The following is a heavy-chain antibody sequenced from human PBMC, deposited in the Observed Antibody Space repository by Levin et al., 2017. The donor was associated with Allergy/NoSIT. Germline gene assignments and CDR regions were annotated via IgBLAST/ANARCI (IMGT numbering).Heavy chain of an antibody. J-gene: IGHJ4*02. CDR3: ASIGTHCSGGSCYYLDY. D-gene: IGHD2-15*01. CDR2: ISYDGSNK. Sequence: GGSLRLSCAASGFTFSSYAMHWVRQAPGKGLEWVAVISYDGSNKYYADSVKGRFTISRDNSKNTLYLQMNSLRAEDTAVYYCASIGTHCSGGSCYYLDYWGQGTLVTVSS. V-gene: IGHV3-30-3*01. CDR1: GFTFSSYA.